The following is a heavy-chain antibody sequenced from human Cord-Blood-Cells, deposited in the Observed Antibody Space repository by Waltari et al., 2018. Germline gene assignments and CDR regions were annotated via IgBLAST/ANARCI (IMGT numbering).Heavy chain of an antibody. J-gene: IGHJ3*02. Sequence: QVQLQESGPGLVKPSETLSLTCAVSGYSISSGYYWGWIRQPPGKGLEWFGSIYHSGSTHSSPPRKSRVTISGDTSKNQFALKLSSVTAADTAVYYCAGGGGDTNDAFDIWGQGTMVTVSS. CDR1: GYSISSGYY. D-gene: IGHD2-2*01. CDR3: AGGGGDTNDAFDI. CDR2: IYHSGST. V-gene: IGHV4-38-2*01.